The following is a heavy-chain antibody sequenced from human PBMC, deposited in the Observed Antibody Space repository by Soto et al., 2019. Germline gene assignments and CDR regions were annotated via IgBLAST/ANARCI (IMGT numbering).Heavy chain of an antibody. V-gene: IGHV3-30*04. Sequence: QVQLVESGGGVVQPGGSLRLSCAASGFTFTSYALHWVRRAPGKGLEWVAVISSDGSQKYYADSVKGRFTISRDNSKSTLSLQMNSLTHEDTAMFYCARSTVVSTAAPYFDYGGRGTLVTVSS. CDR3: ARSTVVSTAAPYFDY. D-gene: IGHD4-4*01. CDR2: ISSDGSQK. J-gene: IGHJ4*02. CDR1: GFTFTSYA.